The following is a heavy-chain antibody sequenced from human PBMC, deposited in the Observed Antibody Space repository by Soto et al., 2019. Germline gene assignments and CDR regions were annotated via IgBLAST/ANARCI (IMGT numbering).Heavy chain of an antibody. J-gene: IGHJ4*02. V-gene: IGHV1-3*05. D-gene: IGHD3-22*01. Sequence: QVQLVQSGAEEKKPGASVKVSCKASGYTFTSYAMHWVHQAPGQRLEWMGWINAGNGNTKYSQKFQGRVTITRDTSASRAYMELSSRRSEDTAVYYCARGSGYYYWDDYWGQGTLVTVSS. CDR3: ARGSGYYYWDDY. CDR1: GYTFTSYA. CDR2: INAGNGNT.